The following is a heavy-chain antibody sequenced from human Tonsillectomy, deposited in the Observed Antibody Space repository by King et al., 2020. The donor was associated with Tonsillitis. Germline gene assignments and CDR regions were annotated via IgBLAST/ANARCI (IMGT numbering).Heavy chain of an antibody. V-gene: IGHV4-34*01. Sequence: VQLQQWGAGLLKPSETLSRTCAVYGGSFSDYYWSWIRQPPGKGLEWIGEINHSGSTNYNPSLKSRVTISVDTSKNQFSLKLSSVTAADTAVYYCARGEVGATMSYYYYYMDVWGNGTTVTVSS. CDR3: ARGEVGATMSYYYYYMDV. CDR1: GGSFSDYY. J-gene: IGHJ6*03. D-gene: IGHD1-26*01. CDR2: INHSGST.